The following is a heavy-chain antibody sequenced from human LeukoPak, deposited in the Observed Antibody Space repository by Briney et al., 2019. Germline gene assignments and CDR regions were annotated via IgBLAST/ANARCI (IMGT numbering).Heavy chain of an antibody. Sequence: QSGGSLRLSCAASGFTFSSYGMHWVRQAPGKGLEWVAVISYDGSNKYYADSVKGRFTISRDNSKNTLYLQMNSLRADDTAVYYCARTAAPYYDILSGYRNWFDPGGQGTLVTVS. CDR3: ARTAAPYYDILSGYRNWFDP. CDR1: GFTFSSYG. D-gene: IGHD3-9*01. V-gene: IGHV3-30*03. CDR2: ISYDGSNK. J-gene: IGHJ5*02.